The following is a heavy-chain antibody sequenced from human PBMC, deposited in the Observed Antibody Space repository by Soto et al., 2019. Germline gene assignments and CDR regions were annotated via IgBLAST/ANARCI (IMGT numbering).Heavy chain of an antibody. CDR2: IYWDDDK. J-gene: IGHJ4*02. D-gene: IGHD6-19*01. V-gene: IGHV2-5*08. CDR3: ARLFDY. Sequence: TLSLTWTVSGGSISSYYGSWIRQPPGKALEWLALIYWDDDKRYSPSLKSRLTITKDTSKNQVVLTMTNMDPVDTATYYCARLFDYWGQGTLVTVSS. CDR1: GGSISSYYG.